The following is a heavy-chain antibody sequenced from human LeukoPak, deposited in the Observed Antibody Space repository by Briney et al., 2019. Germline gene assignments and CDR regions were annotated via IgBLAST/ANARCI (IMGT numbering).Heavy chain of an antibody. J-gene: IGHJ3*02. V-gene: IGHV3-64D*09. CDR3: VKARSDHYYDNDAFDI. Sequence: PGGSLRLSCSASGFTFSSYAMHWARQAPGKGLEYVSAISSNGGSTYYADSVKGRFTISRDNSKNTLYLQMSSLRAEDTAVYYCVKARSDHYYDNDAFDIWGQGTMVTVSS. CDR2: ISSNGGST. CDR1: GFTFSSYA. D-gene: IGHD3-22*01.